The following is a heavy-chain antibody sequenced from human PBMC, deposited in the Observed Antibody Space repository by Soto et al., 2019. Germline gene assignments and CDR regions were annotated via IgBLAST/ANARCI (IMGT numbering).Heavy chain of an antibody. CDR2: ISPDGSDV. CDR3: ACWGHSATVAPSDVDR. V-gene: IGHV3-74*01. Sequence: GSLRLGCAASGFPFTNYWMNWFLQTPGKGLMWVSRISPDGSDVGYAAAVEGRFTVSRDNAKNTLYLQMHSPRAEDTAMYYCACWGHSATVAPSDVDRWGQGTLVTVSS. J-gene: IGHJ5*02. CDR1: GFPFTNYW. D-gene: IGHD3-16*01.